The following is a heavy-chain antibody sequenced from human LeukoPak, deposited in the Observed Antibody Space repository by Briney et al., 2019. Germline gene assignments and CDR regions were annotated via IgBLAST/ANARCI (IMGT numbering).Heavy chain of an antibody. Sequence: SETLSLTCTVSGGSISRSSSYYWGWIRQPPGKGLEWIGSIYYSGSTCYNPSLKSRVTISVDTSKNQFSLKLSSVTAADTAVYYCARLRSGYHDYWGQGTLVTVSS. CDR2: IYYSGST. CDR1: GGSISRSSSYY. CDR3: ARLRSGYHDY. D-gene: IGHD3-3*01. V-gene: IGHV4-39*01. J-gene: IGHJ4*02.